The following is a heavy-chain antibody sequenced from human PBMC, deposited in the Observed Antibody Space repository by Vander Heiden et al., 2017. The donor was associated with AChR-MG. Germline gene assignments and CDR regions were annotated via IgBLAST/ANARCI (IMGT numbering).Heavy chain of an antibody. CDR3: ARSPEWERYFDH. Sequence: QVQLVQSGAEVKKPGASVKVSCKASGFTFTDYYMHWVRQAPRQGLEWMGWINPKSGATGYAQHFQGRVTMTRDTSINTAYMELSSLRSDDTAVYYCARSPEWERYFDHWGQGTLVSVSS. J-gene: IGHJ4*02. D-gene: IGHD1-26*01. CDR2: INPKSGAT. CDR1: GFTFTDYY. V-gene: IGHV1-2*02.